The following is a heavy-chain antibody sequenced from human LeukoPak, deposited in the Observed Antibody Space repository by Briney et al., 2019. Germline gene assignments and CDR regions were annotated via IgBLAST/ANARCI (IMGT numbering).Heavy chain of an antibody. D-gene: IGHD6-19*01. CDR1: GYSFTSYW. CDR3: ARLIAVAGTWDVFDY. V-gene: IGHV5-51*01. Sequence: GESLKISCKGSGYSFTSYWIGWVRQMPGKGLEWMGIIYPGDSDTRYSPSFQGQVTISADKSISTAYLQWSSLKASDTAMYYCARLIAVAGTWDVFDYWGQGTLVTVSS. J-gene: IGHJ4*02. CDR2: IYPGDSDT.